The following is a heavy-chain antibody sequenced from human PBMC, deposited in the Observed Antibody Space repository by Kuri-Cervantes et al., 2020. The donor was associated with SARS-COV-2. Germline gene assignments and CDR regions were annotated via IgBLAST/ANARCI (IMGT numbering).Heavy chain of an antibody. CDR1: GFSLNTNGMC. CDR3: ARVHRYRLGRGGLDV. D-gene: IGHD3-16*02. J-gene: IGHJ6*04. CDR2: IEWDDDK. V-gene: IGHV2-70*01. Sequence: SGPTLVKPTQTLTLSCTFSGFSLNTNGMCVSWIRQPPGKALEWLALIEWDDDKYYSTSLKTRLTISKDTSKNQVVLTMTNMDPVDTATYYCARVHRYRLGRGGLDVWGKGTTVTVSS.